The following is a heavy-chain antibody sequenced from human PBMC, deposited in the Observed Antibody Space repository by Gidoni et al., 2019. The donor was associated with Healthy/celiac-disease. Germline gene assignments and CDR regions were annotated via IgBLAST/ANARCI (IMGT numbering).Heavy chain of an antibody. CDR3: AREKMVEQWLVYVDGDIYYYGMDV. CDR2: ISYDGSNK. D-gene: IGHD6-19*01. Sequence: QVQLVESGGGVVQPGRSLRLSCAASGFTFSSYAMHWVRQAPGKGLEWVAVISYDGSNKYYADSVKGRFTISRDNSKNTLYLQMNSLRAEDTAVYYCAREKMVEQWLVYVDGDIYYYGMDVWGQGTTVTVSS. V-gene: IGHV3-30-3*01. CDR1: GFTFSSYA. J-gene: IGHJ6*02.